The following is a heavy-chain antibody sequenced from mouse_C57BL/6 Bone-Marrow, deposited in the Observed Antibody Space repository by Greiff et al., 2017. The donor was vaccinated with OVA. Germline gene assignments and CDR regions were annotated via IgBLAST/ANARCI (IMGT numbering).Heavy chain of an antibody. CDR2: IHPNSGST. J-gene: IGHJ3*01. D-gene: IGHD4-1*01. Sequence: QVQLQQPGAELVKPGASVKLSCKASGYTFTSYWMHWVKQRPGQGLEWIGMIHPNSGSTNYNEKFKSKATLTVDKSSSTAYMQFSSLTSEDSAVYYCARNLGWDWFAYWGQGTLVTVSA. CDR3: ARNLGWDWFAY. V-gene: IGHV1-64*01. CDR1: GYTFTSYW.